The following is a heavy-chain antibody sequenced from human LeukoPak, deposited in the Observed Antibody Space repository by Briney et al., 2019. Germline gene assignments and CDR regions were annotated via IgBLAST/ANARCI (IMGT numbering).Heavy chain of an antibody. CDR2: IIPIFGTA. Sequence: SVKVSCKASGGTFSSYAISWVRQVPGQGLEWMGRIIPIFGTANYAQKFQGRVTITTDESTSTAYMELSSLRSEDTAVYYCARDPSLRGNAFDIWGQGTMVTVSS. V-gene: IGHV1-69*05. CDR3: ARDPSLRGNAFDI. J-gene: IGHJ3*02. CDR1: GGTFSSYA. D-gene: IGHD3-10*01.